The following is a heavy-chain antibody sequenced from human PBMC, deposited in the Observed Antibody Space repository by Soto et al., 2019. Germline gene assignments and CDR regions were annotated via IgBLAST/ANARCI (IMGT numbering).Heavy chain of an antibody. CDR3: ARARITMVRGVISAPNYYYYGMGV. Sequence: PSETLSLTCTVSGGSMSSGGYYWSWIRQHPGKGLEWIGYIYYSGSTYYNPSLKSRVTISVDTSKNQFSLKLSSVTAADTAVYYCARARITMVRGVISAPNYYYYGMGVWGQGTTVTVSS. J-gene: IGHJ6*02. D-gene: IGHD3-10*01. CDR1: GGSMSSGGYY. V-gene: IGHV4-31*03. CDR2: IYYSGST.